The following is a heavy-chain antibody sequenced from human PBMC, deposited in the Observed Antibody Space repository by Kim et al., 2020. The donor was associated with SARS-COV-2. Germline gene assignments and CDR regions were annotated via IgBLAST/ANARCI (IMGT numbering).Heavy chain of an antibody. CDR2: INPNSGGT. D-gene: IGHD5-18*01. J-gene: IGHJ4*02. CDR1: GYTFTGYY. CDR3: ATHPRGSGTARGY. Sequence: ASVKVSCKASGYTFTGYYMHWVRQAPGQGLEWMGWINPNSGGTNYAQKFQGRVTMTRDTSISTAYMELSRLRSDDTAVYYCATHPRGSGTARGYWGQGTLVTVSS. V-gene: IGHV1-2*02.